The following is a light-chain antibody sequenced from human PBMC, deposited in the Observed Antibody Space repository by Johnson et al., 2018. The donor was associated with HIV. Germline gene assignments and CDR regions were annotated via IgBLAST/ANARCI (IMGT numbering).Light chain of an antibody. CDR3: GTWDSSLSAGV. CDR1: SSNIGNNY. CDR2: DNN. Sequence: QSVLTQPPSVSAAPGQKVTISCSGSSSNIGNNYVSWYQHLPGTAPKLLTYDNNKRPSGIPDRFSGSKSGPSATLAITGLPTGDEADYYCGTWDSSLSAGVFGTGTKVTVL. J-gene: IGLJ1*01. V-gene: IGLV1-51*01.